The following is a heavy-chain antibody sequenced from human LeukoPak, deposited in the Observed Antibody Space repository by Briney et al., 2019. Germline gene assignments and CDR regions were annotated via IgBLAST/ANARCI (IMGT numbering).Heavy chain of an antibody. CDR1: GFTFSSYS. J-gene: IGHJ4*02. V-gene: IGHV3-21*01. D-gene: IGHD2-21*02. CDR2: ISSSTSYI. CDR3: ARDATRGGDNDY. Sequence: GGSLRLSCAASGFTFSSYSMNWIRQAPGKGLEWVSSISSSTSYIYYADSVKGRFTISKDNAKNSLYLQMNSLRAEDTAVYYCARDATRGGDNDYWGQGTRVIVSS.